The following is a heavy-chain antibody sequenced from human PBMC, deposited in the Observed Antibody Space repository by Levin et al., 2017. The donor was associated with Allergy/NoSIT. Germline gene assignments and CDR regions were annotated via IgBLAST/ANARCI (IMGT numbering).Heavy chain of an antibody. CDR3: ATDDCYISGFPY. J-gene: IGHJ4*02. CDR1: EFTFSASN. D-gene: IGHD3-22*01. Sequence: GESLKISCAASEFTFSASNMNWVRQAPGKGLDWLAYISSSSDTEYYADSVRGRFTISRDNARRTLSLQMNNLRDEDTAIYYCATDDCYISGFPYWGQGTLVTVSS. CDR2: ISSSSDTE. V-gene: IGHV3-48*02.